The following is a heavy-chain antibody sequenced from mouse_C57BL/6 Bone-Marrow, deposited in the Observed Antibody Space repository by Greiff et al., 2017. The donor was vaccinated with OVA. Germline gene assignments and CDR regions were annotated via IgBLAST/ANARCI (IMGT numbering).Heavy chain of an antibody. CDR3: ARINYWYFDV. Sequence: EVQGVESGGGLVKPGGSLKLSCAASGFTFSDYGMHWVRQAPEKGLEWVAYISSGSSTIYYADTVKGRFTISRDNAKNTLFLRMTSLRSEDTAMYYCARINYWYFDVWGTGTTVTVSS. J-gene: IGHJ1*03. CDR2: ISSGSSTI. CDR1: GFTFSDYG. V-gene: IGHV5-17*01.